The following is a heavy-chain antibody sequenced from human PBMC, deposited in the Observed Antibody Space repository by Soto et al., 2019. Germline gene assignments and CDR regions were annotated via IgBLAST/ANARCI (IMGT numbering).Heavy chain of an antibody. J-gene: IGHJ6*02. CDR2: INPNSGGT. CDR3: ARSSITGAGRLFYGMDV. D-gene: IGHD2-21*01. V-gene: IGHV1-2*04. Sequence: ASVKVSCKASGYTFTVYYMHCVRQSPLQWLEWMGWINPNSGGTNYAQKFQGWVTMTRDTSISTAYMELSRLRSDDTAVYYCARSSITGAGRLFYGMDVWGQGTTVTVSS. CDR1: GYTFTVYY.